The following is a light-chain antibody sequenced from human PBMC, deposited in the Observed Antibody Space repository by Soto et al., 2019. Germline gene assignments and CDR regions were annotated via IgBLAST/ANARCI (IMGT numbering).Light chain of an antibody. J-gene: IGLJ2*01. Sequence: QSVLAQSPSASGTPGQTVTISCSGGSSNIGSYAVNWYQHVPGTAPKLVIYNDSQRPSGVSDRISASKSGTSASLAISGLLSEDEAEYLCALWDGSMNSVLFGGGTKLTVL. CDR1: SSNIGSYA. CDR2: NDS. CDR3: ALWDGSMNSVL. V-gene: IGLV1-44*01.